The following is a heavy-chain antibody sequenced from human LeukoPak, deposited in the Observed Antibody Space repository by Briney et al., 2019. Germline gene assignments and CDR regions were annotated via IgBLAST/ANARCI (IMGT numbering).Heavy chain of an antibody. CDR1: GGSISSYY. CDR2: IYTSGST. D-gene: IGHD3-3*01. CDR3: ARANADFWSGYYRTDAFDI. Sequence: ETLSLTCTVSGGSISSYYWSWIRQPPGKGLEWIGKGLEWIGYIYTSGSTNYNPSLKSRVTIPVDTSKNQFSLKLSSVTAADTAVYYCARANADFWSGYYRTDAFDIWGQGTMVTVSS. J-gene: IGHJ3*02. V-gene: IGHV4-4*08.